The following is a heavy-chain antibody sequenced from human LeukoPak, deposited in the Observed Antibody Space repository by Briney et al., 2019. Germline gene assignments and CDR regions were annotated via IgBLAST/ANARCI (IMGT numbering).Heavy chain of an antibody. V-gene: IGHV3-53*01. Sequence: PGGSLRLSCAVSGFTVTTNYMSWVRQAPGKGLEWVSVLYSGDNTYYADSVKGRFTISRDNSKNTLYLQMNSLRAEDTAVYYCARVRSYGSGFDYWGQGTLVTVSS. J-gene: IGHJ4*02. CDR1: GFTVTTNY. CDR2: LYSGDNT. CDR3: ARVRSYGSGFDY. D-gene: IGHD3-10*01.